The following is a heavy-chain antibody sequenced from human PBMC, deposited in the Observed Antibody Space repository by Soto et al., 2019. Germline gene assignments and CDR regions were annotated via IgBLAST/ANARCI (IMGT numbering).Heavy chain of an antibody. J-gene: IGHJ4*02. Sequence: ESGGGLVKPGGSLRLSCAASGFTFSSYSMNWVRQAPGKGLEWVSSISTTGTYIYSADSLKGRFTISRDNAKNSLFLQMNSLRAEDTAVYYCASGYANRYYFDYWGQGTLVTVSS. D-gene: IGHD5-18*01. CDR1: GFTFSSYS. V-gene: IGHV3-21*06. CDR3: ASGYANRYYFDY. CDR2: ISTTGTYI.